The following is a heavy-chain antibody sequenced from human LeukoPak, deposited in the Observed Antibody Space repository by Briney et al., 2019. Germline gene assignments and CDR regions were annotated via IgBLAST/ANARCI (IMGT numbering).Heavy chain of an antibody. CDR3: ARGRVDYYGSGSLAYYYYMDV. CDR2: INPNSGGT. Sequence: ASVKVSCKASGYTFTGYYMHWVRQAPGQGLGWMGWINPNSGGTNYAQKFQGRVTMTRDTSISTAYMELSRLRSDDTAVYYCARGRVDYYGSGSLAYYYYMDVWGKGTTVTISS. J-gene: IGHJ6*03. V-gene: IGHV1-2*02. CDR1: GYTFTGYY. D-gene: IGHD3-10*01.